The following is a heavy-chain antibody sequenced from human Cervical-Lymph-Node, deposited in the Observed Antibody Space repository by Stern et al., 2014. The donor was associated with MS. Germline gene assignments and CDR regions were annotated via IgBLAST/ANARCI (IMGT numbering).Heavy chain of an antibody. D-gene: IGHD3-9*01. CDR3: ARGPLAKTRYFDWSRNYFDP. J-gene: IGHJ5*02. CDR2: INHVGTA. CDR1: GASFNNYY. V-gene: IGHV4-34*01. Sequence: QVQLQQWGAGLLRPTETLSLTCAVSGASFNNYYWNWIRQPPGKGLEWIGEINHVGTATYNPALRSRVTMSVDTSKNQFSLNRTSVTAADTAVYFCARGPLAKTRYFDWSRNYFDPWGQGTLVTVSS.